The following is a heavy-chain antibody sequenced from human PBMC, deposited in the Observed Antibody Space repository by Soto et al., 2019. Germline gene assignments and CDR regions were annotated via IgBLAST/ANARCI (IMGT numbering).Heavy chain of an antibody. J-gene: IGHJ3*02. Sequence: PGGSLRLSCAASGFTFSSYAMSWVRQAPGKGLKWVSAISGSGGSTYYADSVKGRFTISRDNSKNTLNQQMNSLRAEDTAVYYCAKEGVESPAFDIWGQGTMVTVSS. CDR2: ISGSGGST. D-gene: IGHD3-3*01. CDR3: AKEGVESPAFDI. CDR1: GFTFSSYA. V-gene: IGHV3-23*01.